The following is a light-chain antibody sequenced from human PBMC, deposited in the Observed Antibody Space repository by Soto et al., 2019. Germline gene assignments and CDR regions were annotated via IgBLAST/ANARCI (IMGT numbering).Light chain of an antibody. Sequence: EIVMTQSPATLSVSPGERATLSCRASQSVSSNLAWYQQKPGQAPRLLIYGASTRATGIPARFSGSGSGTEFTLTISSLQSEDFAVYYCQQDNNWSPPLTFGGGTKVEIK. CDR2: GAS. V-gene: IGKV3-15*01. CDR1: QSVSSN. J-gene: IGKJ4*01. CDR3: QQDNNWSPPLT.